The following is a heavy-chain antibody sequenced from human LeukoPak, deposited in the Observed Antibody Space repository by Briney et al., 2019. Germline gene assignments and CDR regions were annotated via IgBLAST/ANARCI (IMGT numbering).Heavy chain of an antibody. Sequence: SETLSLTCTVSGGSISSSRYYWGWIRQPPGKGLEWIRSIYYSGSTYYNPSLKSRVTISVDTSKNQFSLKLSSVTAADTAVYYCAKTKLDWSNWFDPWGQGTLVTVSS. V-gene: IGHV4-39*07. CDR1: GGSISSSRYY. D-gene: IGHD3/OR15-3a*01. J-gene: IGHJ5*02. CDR3: AKTKLDWSNWFDP. CDR2: IYYSGST.